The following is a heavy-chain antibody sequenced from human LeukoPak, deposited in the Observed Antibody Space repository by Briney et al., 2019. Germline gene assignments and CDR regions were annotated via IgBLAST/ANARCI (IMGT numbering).Heavy chain of an antibody. Sequence: GGSLRLSCAASGFTFSNAWVSWVRQAPGKGLEWVGRIKSKTDGGTTDYAAPVKGRFTISRDDSKNTLYLQMNSLKTEDTAVYYCTTDAGVATTLDYWGQGTLVTVSS. CDR2: IKSKTDGGTT. CDR3: TTDAGVATTLDY. D-gene: IGHD5-12*01. J-gene: IGHJ4*02. CDR1: GFTFSNAW. V-gene: IGHV3-15*01.